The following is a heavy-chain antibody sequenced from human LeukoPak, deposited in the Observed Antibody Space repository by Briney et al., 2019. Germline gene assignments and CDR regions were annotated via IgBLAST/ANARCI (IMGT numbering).Heavy chain of an antibody. Sequence: ASVKVSCKASGYTFTGYYMHWVRQAPGQGLEWMGWINPNSGGTNYAQKFQGRVTMTRDTSISTAYMELSRLRSDDTAMYYCARGSITMVRGVIVWFDPWGQGTLVTVSS. CDR2: INPNSGGT. CDR3: ARGSITMVRGVIVWFDP. D-gene: IGHD3-10*01. J-gene: IGHJ5*02. V-gene: IGHV1-2*02. CDR1: GYTFTGYY.